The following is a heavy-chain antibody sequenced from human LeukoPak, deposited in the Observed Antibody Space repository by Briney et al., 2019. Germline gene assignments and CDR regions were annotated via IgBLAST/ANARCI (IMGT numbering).Heavy chain of an antibody. J-gene: IGHJ4*02. V-gene: IGHV1-69*13. CDR1: GGTFSSYA. CDR3: ARDRGGYSGYDPFYFDY. CDR2: IIPIFGTA. D-gene: IGHD5-12*01. Sequence: ASVKVSCKDSGGTFSSYAISWVRQAPGQGLEWMGGIIPIFGTANYAQKFQGRVTITADESTSTAYMELSSLRSEDTAVYYCARDRGGYSGYDPFYFDYWGQGTLVTVSS.